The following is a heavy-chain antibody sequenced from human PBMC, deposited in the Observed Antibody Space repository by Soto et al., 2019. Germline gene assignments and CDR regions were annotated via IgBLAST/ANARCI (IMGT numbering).Heavy chain of an antibody. V-gene: IGHV1-46*03. CDR1: GYTFTSCY. CDR3: ARGRIVVVTAAGWFDP. J-gene: IGHJ5*02. CDR2: INPSGGST. D-gene: IGHD2-21*02. Sequence: ASVKVSCKAAGYTFTSCYMHWVRQAPGQGLEWMGIINPSGGSTSYAQKFQGRVTMTRDTSTSTVYMELSSLRSEDTAVYYCARGRIVVVTAAGWFDPWGQGTLVTVSS.